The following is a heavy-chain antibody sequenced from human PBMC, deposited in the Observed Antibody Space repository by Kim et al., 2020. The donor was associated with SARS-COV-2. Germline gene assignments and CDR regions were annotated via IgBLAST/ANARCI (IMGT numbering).Heavy chain of an antibody. D-gene: IGHD3-16*01. CDR3: ATSPNRDY. Sequence: GGSLRLSCAASGFTFDDYARHWVRQAPVKGLEWVSGSSWNSGSIGYADSVKGRFTISRDNAKNSLYLQMNSLRAEDTALDYCATSPNRDYWGQGTLVTVS. CDR2: SSWNSGSI. CDR1: GFTFDDYA. J-gene: IGHJ4*02. V-gene: IGHV3-9*01.